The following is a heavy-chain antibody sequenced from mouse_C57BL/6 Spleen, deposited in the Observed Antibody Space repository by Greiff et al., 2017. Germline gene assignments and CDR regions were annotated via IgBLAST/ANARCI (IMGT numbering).Heavy chain of an antibody. D-gene: IGHD5-5*01. V-gene: IGHV1-15*01. CDR3: TREGTTTDD. Sequence: VQLQQSGAELVRPGASVTLSCKASGYTFTDYEMHWVKQTPVHGLEWIGAIDPETGGTAYNQKFKGKAILAADKSSSTAYMELRSLTSEDSAVYYCTREGTTTDDGGQGTTLTVSA. CDR2: IDPETGGT. J-gene: IGHJ2*01. CDR1: GYTFTDYE.